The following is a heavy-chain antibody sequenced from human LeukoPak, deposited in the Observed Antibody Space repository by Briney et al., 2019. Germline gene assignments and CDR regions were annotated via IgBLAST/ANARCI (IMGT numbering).Heavy chain of an antibody. CDR3: AMWAGNNAYFTGPYDY. V-gene: IGHV3-11*04. Sequence: GGSLRLSCAASGFTFRDYNMSWIRQAPGKGLEYISYINTGGGSIYYAGSVKGRFTISRDNAKNSLYLQMNNVRAEDTAVYYCAMWAGNNAYFTGPYDYWGQGTLVTVSS. D-gene: IGHD3-16*01. CDR1: GFTFRDYN. J-gene: IGHJ4*02. CDR2: INTGGGSI.